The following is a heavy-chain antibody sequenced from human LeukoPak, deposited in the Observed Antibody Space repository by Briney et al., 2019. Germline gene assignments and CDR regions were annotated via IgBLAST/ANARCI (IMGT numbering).Heavy chain of an antibody. CDR1: GGTFSSYA. CDR2: MNPNSGNT. CDR3: ARAPRTTDWFDP. J-gene: IGHJ5*02. Sequence: ASVKVSCKASGGTFSSYAISWVRQATGQGLEWMGWMNPNSGNTGYAQKFQGRVTMTRNTSISTAYMELSSLRSEDTAVYYCARAPRTTDWFDPWGQGTLVTVSS. D-gene: IGHD2-2*01. V-gene: IGHV1-8*02.